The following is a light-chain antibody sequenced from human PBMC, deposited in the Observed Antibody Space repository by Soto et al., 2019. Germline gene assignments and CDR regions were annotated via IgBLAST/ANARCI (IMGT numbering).Light chain of an antibody. CDR3: GTWDSSLSAGV. Sequence: QSVLTQPPSVSAAPGHRVTISCSGGSSNIGTNYVSWYQQLPGTAPKLLIYDNNLRPSGIPDRFSGSKSGTSATLGITGLQTGDEADYYCGTWDSSLSAGVFGGGTKVTVL. CDR1: SSNIGTNY. V-gene: IGLV1-51*01. CDR2: DNN. J-gene: IGLJ3*02.